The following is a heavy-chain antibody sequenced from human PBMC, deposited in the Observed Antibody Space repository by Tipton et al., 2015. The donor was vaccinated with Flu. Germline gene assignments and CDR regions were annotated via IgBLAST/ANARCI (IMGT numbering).Heavy chain of an antibody. Sequence: QLVQSGAEVKKPGSSVRVSCKTSTGSFGNYAINWVRQAPGQGLEWMGGVLPFIGTANYAQKFQGRVTISADRPTRIVYMELSSLRSEDTAVYFCATRTPTYGDAFDVWGQGTMVIVSS. CDR2: VLPFIGTA. CDR3: ATRTPTYGDAFDV. CDR1: TGSFGNYA. V-gene: IGHV1-69*06. J-gene: IGHJ3*01. D-gene: IGHD1-14*01.